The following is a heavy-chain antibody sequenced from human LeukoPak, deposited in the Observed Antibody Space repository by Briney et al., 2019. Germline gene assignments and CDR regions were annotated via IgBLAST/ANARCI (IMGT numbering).Heavy chain of an antibody. J-gene: IGHJ5*02. CDR2: IIPIFGTA. D-gene: IGHD3-10*01. Sequence: ASVKVSCKASGGTFSSYAISWVRQAPGQGLEWMGGIIPIFGTANYAQKFQGRVTITADKSTSTAYMELSSLRSEDTAVYYCARDRNYYGSGSYQWFDPWGQGTLVTVSS. CDR1: GGTFSSYA. CDR3: ARDRNYYGSGSYQWFDP. V-gene: IGHV1-69*06.